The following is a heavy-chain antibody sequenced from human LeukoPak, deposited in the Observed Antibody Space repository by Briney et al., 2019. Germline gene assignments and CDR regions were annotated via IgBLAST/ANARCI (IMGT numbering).Heavy chain of an antibody. CDR3: ARQGLAASGGGGTDY. J-gene: IGHJ4*02. D-gene: IGHD1-1*01. V-gene: IGHV1-18*01. CDR1: GYTFTSYG. Sequence: APVKVSCKASGYTFTSYGISWVRQAPGQGLEWMGWISAYNGNTNYAQKLRGRVTMTTDTSTSTAYMELRSLRSDDTAVYYCARQGLAASGGGGTDYWGQGTLVTVSS. CDR2: ISAYNGNT.